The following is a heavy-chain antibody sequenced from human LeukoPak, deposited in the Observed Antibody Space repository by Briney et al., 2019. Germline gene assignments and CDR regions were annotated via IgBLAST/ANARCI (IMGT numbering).Heavy chain of an antibody. V-gene: IGHV3-23*01. Sequence: PGGSLRLSCAASTFSFSSSAMSWVRQAPGKGLEWLSAISAGGRNTYYADSVKGRFTISRDNPKNTLHLQMNSLRAEDTAVYYCATGMEDYDGSGYYSYFQHWGQGTLCTVSS. CDR2: ISAGGRNT. D-gene: IGHD3-22*01. CDR1: TFSFSSSA. J-gene: IGHJ1*01. CDR3: ATGMEDYDGSGYYSYFQH.